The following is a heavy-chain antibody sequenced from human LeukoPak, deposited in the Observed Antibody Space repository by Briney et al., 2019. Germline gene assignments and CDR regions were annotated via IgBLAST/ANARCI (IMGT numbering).Heavy chain of an antibody. CDR2: IYSGGST. D-gene: IGHD5-24*01. Sequence: GGSLRLSCAASGFTVSSNYMSWVRQAPGKGLEWVSVIYSGGSTYYADSVTGRFTISRDNSKNTLYLQMNTLRAEDTAVYYCARDGYGSHDYWGQGTLVTVSS. CDR3: ARDGYGSHDY. V-gene: IGHV3-53*01. CDR1: GFTVSSNY. J-gene: IGHJ4*02.